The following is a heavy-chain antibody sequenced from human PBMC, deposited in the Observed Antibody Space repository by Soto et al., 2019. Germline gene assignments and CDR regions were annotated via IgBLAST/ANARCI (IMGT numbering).Heavy chain of an antibody. CDR3: ARCIKLDYLHGLDV. J-gene: IGHJ6*02. D-gene: IGHD4-17*01. CDR2: IITMYGTP. CDR1: GGTFNNNL. Sequence: GASVKVSCKASGGTFNNNLIAWVRQATGQGHEWMRGIITMYGTPHFAQKFQGRVSFTADESKNTGYMELNSLGRDDTATFYCARCIKLDYLHGLDVWGQGTPVTVSS. V-gene: IGHV1-69*13.